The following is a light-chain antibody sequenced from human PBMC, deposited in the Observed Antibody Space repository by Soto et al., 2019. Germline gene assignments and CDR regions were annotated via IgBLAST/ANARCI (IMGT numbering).Light chain of an antibody. CDR3: QQRSNWPVT. V-gene: IGKV3-11*01. Sequence: ETVMTQSAATLSVSAGGRATLSCRASQSISSNLAWYQQKPGQAPRLLIYDASNRAPGIPARFSGSGYGTDFNLTISSLETEDFAVYSGQQRSNWPVTFGQGTRLEIK. CDR2: DAS. CDR1: QSISSN. J-gene: IGKJ5*01.